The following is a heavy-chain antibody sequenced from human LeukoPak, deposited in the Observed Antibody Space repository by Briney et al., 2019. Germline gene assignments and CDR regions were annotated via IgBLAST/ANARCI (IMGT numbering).Heavy chain of an antibody. J-gene: IGHJ4*02. CDR2: INSDGSST. Sequence: GGSLRLSCAASGFTFSSYLMHWVRQAPGKGLVWVSRINSDGSSTSYADSVKGRFTISRDNSKNTLYLQMNSLRAEDTAVYYCAREGGGSYFYFGYWGQGTLVTVSS. CDR1: GFTFSSYL. CDR3: AREGGGSYFYFGY. V-gene: IGHV3-74*01. D-gene: IGHD1-26*01.